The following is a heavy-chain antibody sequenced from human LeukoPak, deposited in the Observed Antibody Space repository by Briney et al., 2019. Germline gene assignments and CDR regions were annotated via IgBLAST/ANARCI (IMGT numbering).Heavy chain of an antibody. Sequence: SGGSLRLSCAASGFTISSYEMNWVRQAPGKGLEWVSYISSSGSTIYYADSVKGRFTISRDNAKNSLYLQMNNLRAEDTAVYYCAKDSRHLSSTRGGLKESRGGFSDYWGQGTLVTVSS. CDR2: ISSSGSTI. J-gene: IGHJ4*02. CDR1: GFTISSYE. D-gene: IGHD6-13*01. V-gene: IGHV3-48*03. CDR3: AKDSRHLSSTRGGLKESRGGFSDY.